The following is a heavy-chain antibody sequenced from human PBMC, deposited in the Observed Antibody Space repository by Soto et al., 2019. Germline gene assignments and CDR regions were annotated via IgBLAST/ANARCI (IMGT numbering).Heavy chain of an antibody. CDR3: AKATRRQCIGANCYAFDF. V-gene: IGHV3-23*01. D-gene: IGHD2-15*01. J-gene: IGHJ4*01. Sequence: EVQLLESGGGLVQPGGSLRLSCAASGFTFTNYAMNWVRHSPGKGLEWVASVIGTGIDTYHAASVKGRFTISRDNSRITMYLEMNRLRADDTAMDHCAKATRRQCIGANCYAFDFWGNGIMVTVS. CDR1: GFTFTNYA. CDR2: VIGTGIDT.